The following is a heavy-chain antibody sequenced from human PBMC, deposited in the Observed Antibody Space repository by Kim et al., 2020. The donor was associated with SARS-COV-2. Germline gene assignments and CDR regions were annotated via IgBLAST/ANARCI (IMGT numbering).Heavy chain of an antibody. J-gene: IGHJ5*02. V-gene: IGHV3-11*01. CDR3: ARDLAPSPVRGWFDP. D-gene: IGHD3-3*01. Sequence: DSVKGRFTISRDNAKNSLYLQMNSLRAEDTAVYYCARDLAPSPVRGWFDPWGQGTLVTVSS.